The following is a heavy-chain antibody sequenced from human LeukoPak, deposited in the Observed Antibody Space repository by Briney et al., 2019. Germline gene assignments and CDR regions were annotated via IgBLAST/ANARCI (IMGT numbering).Heavy chain of an antibody. CDR3: ARLQSGQWLLFDY. CDR2: IHPVDSDT. Sequence: GESLKISCKGSGYIFTNYWIGWVRQMPGKGLEWMGIIHPVDSDTRYSPSFQGQVTISAAKSINTAYLQWSSLKASDTAMYYCARLQSGQWLLFDYWGQGTLVTVSS. V-gene: IGHV5-51*01. CDR1: GYIFTNYW. J-gene: IGHJ4*02. D-gene: IGHD6-19*01.